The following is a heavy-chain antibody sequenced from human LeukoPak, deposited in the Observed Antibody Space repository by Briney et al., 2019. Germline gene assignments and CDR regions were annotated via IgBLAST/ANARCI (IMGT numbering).Heavy chain of an antibody. CDR2: ISYDGSSK. CDR3: AEEGLRFFDF. CDR1: GFTFSSTG. V-gene: IGHV3-30*18. D-gene: IGHD5-12*01. Sequence: GKSLRLSCTASGFTFSSTGMHWVRQAPGKGLDWVASISYDGSSKKYVDSVKGRFTISRDNSKRTLYLQMNSLRSEDTAVYYCAEEGLRFFDFWGQGTLVTVSS. J-gene: IGHJ4*02.